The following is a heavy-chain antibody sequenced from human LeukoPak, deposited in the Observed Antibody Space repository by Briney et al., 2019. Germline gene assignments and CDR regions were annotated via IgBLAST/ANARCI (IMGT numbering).Heavy chain of an antibody. CDR1: VGSISSYY. J-gene: IGHJ4*02. D-gene: IGHD3-10*01. Sequence: SETLSLSCTVSVGSISSYYRSWIRQPPGKGLEWIAYLFYSGSTDYNPSLESRVTISVDTSKNQFSLKLRSVTAADTAVYYCATVAVIRGVTYFDYWGQGTLVTVSS. V-gene: IGHV4-59*01. CDR2: LFYSGST. CDR3: ATVAVIRGVTYFDY.